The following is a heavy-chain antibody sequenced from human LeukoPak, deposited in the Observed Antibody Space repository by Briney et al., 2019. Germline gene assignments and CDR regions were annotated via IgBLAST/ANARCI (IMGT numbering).Heavy chain of an antibody. V-gene: IGHV3-7*01. J-gene: IGHJ6*02. Sequence: GGSLKLSCAASGFTFSSYWMSWVRQAPGKGLEWVANIKQDGSEKYYVDSVKGRFTISRDNAKNSLYLQMNSLRAEDTAVYYCARWFTSTFRHFYYYYGLDVWGQGTTVTVSS. CDR2: IKQDGSEK. CDR1: GFTFSSYW. CDR3: ARWFTSTFRHFYYYYGLDV. D-gene: IGHD2-2*01.